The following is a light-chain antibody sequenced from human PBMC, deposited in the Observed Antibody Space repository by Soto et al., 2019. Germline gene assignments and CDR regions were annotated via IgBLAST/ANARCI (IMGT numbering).Light chain of an antibody. CDR3: QQSYSIPYT. V-gene: IGKV1-39*01. J-gene: IGKJ2*01. CDR2: GAS. CDR1: QNIKNY. Sequence: DIYLTPSPSSLTASLGDRVIITCRASQNIKNYLNWYQQWPGEAPKLLIYGASTLQSGVPSRFSGSGSGTDFTLTISSLQPEDFATYFSQQSYSIPYTFGQGTDVEF.